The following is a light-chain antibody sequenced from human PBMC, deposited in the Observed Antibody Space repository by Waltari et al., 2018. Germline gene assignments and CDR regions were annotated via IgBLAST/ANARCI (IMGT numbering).Light chain of an antibody. CDR2: DPS. CDR1: ESIDSH. CDR3: QQRSYWPLT. J-gene: IGKJ4*01. V-gene: IGKV3-11*01. Sequence: EIVLTQSPATLSLSPGERATLSCRASESIDSHLAWYQQKPGQAPSLLIYDPSNRATGIPARFSGSRSGTDFTLTISSLDPEDFAVYYCQQRSYWPLTFGGGTKVEIK.